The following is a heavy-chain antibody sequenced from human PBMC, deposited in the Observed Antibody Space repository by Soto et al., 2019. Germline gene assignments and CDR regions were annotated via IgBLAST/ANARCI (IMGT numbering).Heavy chain of an antibody. J-gene: IGHJ4*02. D-gene: IGHD6-19*01. V-gene: IGHV5-51*01. CDR1: GFNFPTFW. CDR3: ARHVAATGEDY. CDR2: IYPGDSDT. Sequence: GESLKISCKHSGFNFPTFWIAWVRQMPGKGLEWMGIIYPGDSDTRYSPSFQGQVTISADKSISTAYLQWSSLHASDSAMYYCARHVAATGEDYWGQGTLVTVSS.